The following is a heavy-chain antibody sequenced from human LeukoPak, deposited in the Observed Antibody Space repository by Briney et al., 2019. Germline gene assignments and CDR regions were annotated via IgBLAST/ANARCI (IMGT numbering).Heavy chain of an antibody. CDR1: GGSVSSGSYY. J-gene: IGHJ3*01. V-gene: IGHV4-61*01. CDR2: IYYSGST. CDR3: ARDRGRDLLHAFDV. Sequence: PSETLSLTCTVSGGSVSSGSYYWSWIRQPPGKGLEWIGYIYYSGSTNYNPSLKSRVTISVDVSKNQFSLKLSSVTAADTAVYYCARDRGRDLLHAFDVWGQGTMVTVSS. D-gene: IGHD1-26*01.